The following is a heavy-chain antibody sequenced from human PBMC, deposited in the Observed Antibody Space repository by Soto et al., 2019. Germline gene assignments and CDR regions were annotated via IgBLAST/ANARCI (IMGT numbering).Heavy chain of an antibody. D-gene: IGHD6-6*01. V-gene: IGHV1-18*04. Sequence: ASVKVSCKASGYTFTSCGISWVRQAPGQGLEWMGWISAYNGNTNYAQKLQGRVTMTTDTSTSTAYMELRSLRSDDTAVYYCARARDGYRSSSIHFDYWGQGTLVTVSS. CDR1: GYTFTSCG. CDR2: ISAYNGNT. J-gene: IGHJ4*02. CDR3: ARARDGYRSSSIHFDY.